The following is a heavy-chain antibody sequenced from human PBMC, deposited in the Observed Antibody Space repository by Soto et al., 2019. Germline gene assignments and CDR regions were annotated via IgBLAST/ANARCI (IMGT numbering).Heavy chain of an antibody. Sequence: PGGSLRLSRAAAGCTCVGYSGNWVRKAPGKGLEWVSYISSSSSTIYYADSVKGRFTISRDNAKNSLYLQMNSLRDEDTAIYYCASELGYSSSFDFWGQGTLVTVSS. CDR2: ISSSSSTI. CDR1: GCTCVGYS. J-gene: IGHJ4*02. V-gene: IGHV3-48*02. CDR3: ASELGYSSSFDF. D-gene: IGHD6-13*01.